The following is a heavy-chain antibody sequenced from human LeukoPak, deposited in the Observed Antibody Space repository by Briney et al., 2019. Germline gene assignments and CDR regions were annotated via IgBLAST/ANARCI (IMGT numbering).Heavy chain of an antibody. CDR1: GFTISSYW. CDR3: ARDGDQGY. J-gene: IGHJ4*02. CDR2: INHSGST. Sequence: GSLRLSCAASGFTISSYWMNWVRQAPGKGLEWIGEINHSGSTNYNPSLKSRVTISVDTSKNQFSLKLSSVTAADTAVYYCARDGDQGYWGQGTLDTVSS. D-gene: IGHD3-10*01. V-gene: IGHV4-34*01.